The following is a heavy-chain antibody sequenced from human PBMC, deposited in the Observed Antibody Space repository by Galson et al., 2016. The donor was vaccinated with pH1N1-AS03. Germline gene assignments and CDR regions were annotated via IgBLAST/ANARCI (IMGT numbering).Heavy chain of an antibody. J-gene: IGHJ6*02. CDR3: AKDRNDYRLHYFSGSDV. Sequence: SLRLSCATSGFTFTDFAVSWVRQAPGRGLEWVSATNSSGGSTYYAESVKGRFTISRDYSKNTVDLQMNSLRAEDTAVYYCAKDRNDYRLHYFSGSDVWGQGTTVIVSS. D-gene: IGHD1-1*01. CDR1: GFTFTDFA. V-gene: IGHV3-23*01. CDR2: TNSSGGST.